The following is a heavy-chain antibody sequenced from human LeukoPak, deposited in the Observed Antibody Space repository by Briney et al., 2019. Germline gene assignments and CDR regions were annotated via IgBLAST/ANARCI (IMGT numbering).Heavy chain of an antibody. CDR2: IYYSGST. CDR1: GGSISSGDYY. V-gene: IGHV4-30-4*08. CDR3: ARDGPLSPGGWFDP. Sequence: PSETLSLTCTVSGGSISSGDYYWSWIRQPPGKGLEWIGYIYYSGSTYYNPSLKSRVTTSVDTSKNQFSLKLSSVTAADTAVYYCARDGPLSPGGWFDPWGQGTLVTVSS. D-gene: IGHD2-8*01. J-gene: IGHJ5*02.